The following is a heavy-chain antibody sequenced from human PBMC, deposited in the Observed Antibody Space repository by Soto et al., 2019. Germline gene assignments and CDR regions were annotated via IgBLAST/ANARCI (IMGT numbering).Heavy chain of an antibody. CDR1: GDSISSSDYY. CDR3: ARQMTTVTTDY. J-gene: IGHJ4*02. Sequence: PSETLSLTCTVSGDSISSSDYYWGCIRQPPGKGLEWIGSIYYTGTTYYNPSLKSRVSISVDTSKNQFSLKLSSVTAADTAVYYCARQMTTVTTDYWGQGTRVTVSS. V-gene: IGHV4-39*01. CDR2: IYYTGTT. D-gene: IGHD4-17*01.